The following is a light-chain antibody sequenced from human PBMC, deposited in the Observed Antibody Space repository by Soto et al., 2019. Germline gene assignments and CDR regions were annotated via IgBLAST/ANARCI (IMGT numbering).Light chain of an antibody. CDR3: SSYTTSSSYV. Sequence: QSVLTQPPSASGSPGQSVTISCTGTSSDVGGYKYVSWYQQHPGKAPKLMIYEVSKRPSGVPDRFSGSKSGNTASLTVSGLQAEDEADYYCSSYTTSSSYVFGTGTKLTVL. V-gene: IGLV2-8*01. CDR1: SSDVGGYKY. CDR2: EVS. J-gene: IGLJ1*01.